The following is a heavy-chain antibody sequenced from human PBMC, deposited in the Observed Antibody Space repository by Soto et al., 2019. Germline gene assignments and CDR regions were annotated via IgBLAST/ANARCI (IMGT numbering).Heavy chain of an antibody. Sequence: EVQLVQSGAEVKKAGESLKISCKGSGYSFPRNWIAWVRQLPGKGLEWMGIIYPGDSDTRYSPSFQGQVTMSADKSMTTAHLQWSSLKASDTAVYYCASLSPNTVGDGFDSWGQGTLVTVSS. CDR3: ASLSPNTVGDGFDS. D-gene: IGHD1-26*01. CDR2: IYPGDSDT. CDR1: GYSFPRNW. V-gene: IGHV5-51*01. J-gene: IGHJ4*02.